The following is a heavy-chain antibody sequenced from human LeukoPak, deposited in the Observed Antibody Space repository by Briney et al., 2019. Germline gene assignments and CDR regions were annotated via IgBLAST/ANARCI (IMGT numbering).Heavy chain of an antibody. Sequence: GGSLRLSCAASGFTVITNDMTWVRQAPGKGLEWVSILYSDGNTKYADSVQGRFTISRDNSKNTLYLEMNSLSPDDTAVYYCARGVVPLAANTLAYWGQGTLVTVSS. D-gene: IGHD1-1*01. CDR3: ARGVVPLAANTLAY. J-gene: IGHJ4*02. CDR2: LYSDGNT. V-gene: IGHV3-53*01. CDR1: GFTVITND.